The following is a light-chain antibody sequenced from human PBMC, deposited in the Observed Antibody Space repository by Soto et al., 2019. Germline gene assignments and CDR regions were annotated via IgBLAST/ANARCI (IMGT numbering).Light chain of an antibody. CDR1: QSVSSY. CDR3: QQRSNWPIT. Sequence: DIVLTQSPATMYMSPGGSTTLSCRASQSVSSYLAWYQQKPGQAPRLLIYDASNRATGIPARFSGSGSGTDFTLTISSLEPEDFAVYYCQQRSNWPITFGQGTRLEIK. V-gene: IGKV3-11*01. CDR2: DAS. J-gene: IGKJ5*01.